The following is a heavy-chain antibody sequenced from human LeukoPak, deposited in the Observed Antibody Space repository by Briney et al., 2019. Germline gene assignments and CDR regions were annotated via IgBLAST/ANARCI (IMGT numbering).Heavy chain of an antibody. Sequence: GGSLRLSCAASGFTFSSYAMYCVRQAPGKGLEWVSVISYDGSNKYYADSVKGRFTISRDNSKNTLYLQMNSLRAEDTAVYYCARERYCSSTSCYAGSVYGMNVWGQGTTVTVSS. CDR1: GFTFSSYA. D-gene: IGHD2-2*01. CDR3: ARERYCSSTSCYAGSVYGMNV. V-gene: IGHV3-30-3*01. CDR2: ISYDGSNK. J-gene: IGHJ6*02.